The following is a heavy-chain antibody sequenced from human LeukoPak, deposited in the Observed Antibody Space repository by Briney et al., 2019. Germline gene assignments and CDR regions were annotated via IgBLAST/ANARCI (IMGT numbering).Heavy chain of an antibody. CDR2: ISAYNGNT. CDR1: GYTFTSYG. V-gene: IGHV1-18*01. Sequence: ASVKVSCMASGYTFTSYGISWVRQAPGQGLEWMGWISAYNGNTNYAQKLQGRVTMTTDTSTSTAYMELRSLRSDDTAVYYCARVADPRYYYYYMDVWGKGTTVTVSS. J-gene: IGHJ6*03. CDR3: ARVADPRYYYYYMDV.